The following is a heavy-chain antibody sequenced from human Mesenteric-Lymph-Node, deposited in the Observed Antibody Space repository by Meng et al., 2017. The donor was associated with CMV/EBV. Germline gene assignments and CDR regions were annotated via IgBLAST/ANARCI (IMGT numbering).Heavy chain of an antibody. CDR3: AKAQDIVLMVYAIPYYYYYGMDV. Sequence: GESLKISCAASGFTFSSYAMSWVRQAPGKGLEWVSAISGSGGSTYYADSVKGRFTISRDNSKNTLYLQMNSLRAEDTAVYYCAKAQDIVLMVYAIPYYYYYGMDVWGQGTTVTVSS. CDR1: GFTFSSYA. J-gene: IGHJ6*02. V-gene: IGHV3-23*01. CDR2: ISGSGGST. D-gene: IGHD2-8*01.